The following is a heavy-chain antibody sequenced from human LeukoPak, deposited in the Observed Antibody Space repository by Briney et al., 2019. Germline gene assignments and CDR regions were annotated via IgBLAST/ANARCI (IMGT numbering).Heavy chain of an antibody. J-gene: IGHJ4*02. CDR3: GGTSGGDQGYYFDY. Sequence: SETLSLTCTVSGGSISSGGYYWSWVRQPPGKGLEWIGYIYHSGSTYYNPSLKSRVTISVDRSKNQFSLKLSSVTAADTAVYYWGGTSGGDQGYYFDYGGRG. V-gene: IGHV4-30-2*01. CDR2: IYHSGST. D-gene: IGHD3-16*01. CDR1: GGSISSGGYY.